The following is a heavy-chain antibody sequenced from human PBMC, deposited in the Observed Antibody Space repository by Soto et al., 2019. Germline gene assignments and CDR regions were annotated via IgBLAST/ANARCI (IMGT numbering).Heavy chain of an antibody. Sequence: ASVKVSCKASGYTFTSYGISWVRQAPGQGLEWKGWISAYNGNKNYAQKLQGRVTMTTDTSTGTAYMELRSLRSDDTAVYYCAREVAAADPFDYWGQGTLVTVSS. CDR1: GYTFTSYG. CDR3: AREVAAADPFDY. CDR2: ISAYNGNK. J-gene: IGHJ4*02. V-gene: IGHV1-18*01. D-gene: IGHD6-13*01.